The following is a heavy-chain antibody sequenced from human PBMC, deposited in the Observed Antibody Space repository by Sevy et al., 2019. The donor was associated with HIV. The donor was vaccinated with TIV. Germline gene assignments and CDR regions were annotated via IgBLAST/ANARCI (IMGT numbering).Heavy chain of an antibody. D-gene: IGHD3-10*01. CDR3: ARDKYYYVSGSFDY. Sequence: ASVKVSCKASGGIFRSNAISWVRQAPGQGLEWMGGIIAVFGTTNYAQKFQGRVTVTADESRSTAYMELSSLRSEDTAVYYCARDKYYYVSGSFDYWGQRTQVTASS. V-gene: IGHV1-69*13. CDR1: GGIFRSNA. CDR2: IIAVFGTT. J-gene: IGHJ4*01.